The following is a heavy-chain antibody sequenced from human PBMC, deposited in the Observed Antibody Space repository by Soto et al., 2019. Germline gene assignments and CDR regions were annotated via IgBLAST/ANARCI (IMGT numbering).Heavy chain of an antibody. D-gene: IGHD6-25*01. Sequence: QLQLQESGPGLVKPSETLSLTCTVSGGSISSSSYYWGWIRQPPGKRLEWIGNIYYSGSTYYNPSLKSRVTTSVDTSKTPFYLRLSSVTAADTAVYYCARVSDSGGPAKFDYWGQGTLVTVSS. CDR2: IYYSGST. J-gene: IGHJ4*02. CDR1: GGSISSSSYY. V-gene: IGHV4-39*01. CDR3: ARVSDSGGPAKFDY.